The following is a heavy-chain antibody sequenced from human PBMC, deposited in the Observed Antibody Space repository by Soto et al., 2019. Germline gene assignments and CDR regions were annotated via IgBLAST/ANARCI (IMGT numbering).Heavy chain of an antibody. CDR2: IRSKANSYAT. Sequence: GGPLRLSCAASGFTFSGSAMHWVRQASGKGLEWVGRIRSKANSYATAYAASVKGRFTISRDDSKNTAYLQMNSLKTEDTAVYYCTPFVGGSWVDNYYGMDVWGQGTTVTVSS. J-gene: IGHJ6*02. V-gene: IGHV3-73*01. D-gene: IGHD6-13*01. CDR3: TPFVGGSWVDNYYGMDV. CDR1: GFTFSGSA.